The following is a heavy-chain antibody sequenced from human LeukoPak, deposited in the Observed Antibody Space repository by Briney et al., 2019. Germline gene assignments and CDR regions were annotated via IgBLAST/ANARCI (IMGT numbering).Heavy chain of an antibody. CDR3: ARGLDILTGYFDY. V-gene: IGHV3-33*01. CDR1: GFTFSSYG. J-gene: IGHJ4*02. CDR2: IWYDGSNK. Sequence: PGRSLRLSCAASGFTFSSYGMHWVRQAPGKGLEWVAVIWYDGSNKYYADSVKGRFTISRDNSKNTLYLQMNSLRAEDTAVYYCARGLDILTGYFDYWGQGTLVTVSP. D-gene: IGHD3-9*01.